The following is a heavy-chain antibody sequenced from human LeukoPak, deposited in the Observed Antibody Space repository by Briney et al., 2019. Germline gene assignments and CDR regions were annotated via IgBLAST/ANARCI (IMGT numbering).Heavy chain of an antibody. CDR1: GFTFSSYS. D-gene: IGHD4-23*01. J-gene: IGHJ6*03. V-gene: IGHV3-21*01. CDR2: ISSSSSYI. CDR3: ARDVYYGGKTSAGVYYYYMDV. Sequence: GGSLRLSCAASGFTFSSYSMNWVRQAPGKGLEWVSSISSSSSYIYYADSVKGRFTISRDNAKNSLYLRVNSLRAEDTAVYYCARDVYYGGKTSAGVYYYYMDVWGKGTTVTVSS.